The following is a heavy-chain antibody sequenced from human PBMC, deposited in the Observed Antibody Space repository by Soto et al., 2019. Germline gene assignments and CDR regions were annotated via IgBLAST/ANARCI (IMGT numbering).Heavy chain of an antibody. V-gene: IGHV1-18*04. CDR3: ASDERDSCSGVECSYFDS. D-gene: IGHD2-15*01. CDR2: ISTYNRDT. Sequence: QVQLVQSGGEVKKPGASVKVSCRTSGYRFTNYGISWVRQAPGQGLEWLGWISTYNRDTNSSPSLQGRLTMTTGTATGTVYMELMSLTSADSAVYFCASDERDSCSGVECSYFDSWGQGTLVTVSS. CDR1: GYRFTNYG. J-gene: IGHJ4*01.